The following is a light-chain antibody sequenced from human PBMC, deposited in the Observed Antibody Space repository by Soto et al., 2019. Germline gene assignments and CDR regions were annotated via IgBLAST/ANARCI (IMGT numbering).Light chain of an antibody. CDR2: DVS. CDR1: SSDVGGYNY. J-gene: IGLJ1*01. V-gene: IGLV2-11*01. CDR3: CSYAGSNYV. Sequence: QSALTQPRSVSGSPGQSVTISCTGTSSDVGGYNYVSWYQQHPGKAPKLMIYDVSKRPSGVPDRFSGSKSGNTASLTVSGLQAEYEADHYCCSYAGSNYVFGTGTKVTVL.